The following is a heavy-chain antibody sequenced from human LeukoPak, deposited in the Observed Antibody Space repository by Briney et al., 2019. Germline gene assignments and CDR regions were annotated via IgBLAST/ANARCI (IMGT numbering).Heavy chain of an antibody. CDR1: GFTFTNSA. D-gene: IGHD3-10*01. J-gene: IGHJ6*02. CDR3: AGRGGYGIDV. Sequence: GASVKVSCKASGFTFTNSAVQWVRQARGQRLEWIGWIVLGSGNTNYAQKFQERVTITRDMSTSTAYMELSSLRSEDTAVYYCAGRGGYGIDVWGQGTTVTVSS. CDR2: IVLGSGNT. V-gene: IGHV1-58*01.